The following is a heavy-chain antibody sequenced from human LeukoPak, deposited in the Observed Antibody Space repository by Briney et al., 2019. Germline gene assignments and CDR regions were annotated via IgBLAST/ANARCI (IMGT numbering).Heavy chain of an antibody. CDR1: GFTFSSYS. CDR3: AKDKVYDFWSGYPYFDY. V-gene: IGHV3-21*04. D-gene: IGHD3-3*01. CDR2: ISSSSSYI. Sequence: GGSLRLSCAASGFTFSSYSMNWVRQAPGKGLEWVSSISSSSSYIYYADSVKGRFTISRDNAKNSLYLQMNSLRAEDTAVYYCAKDKVYDFWSGYPYFDYWGQGTLVTVSS. J-gene: IGHJ4*02.